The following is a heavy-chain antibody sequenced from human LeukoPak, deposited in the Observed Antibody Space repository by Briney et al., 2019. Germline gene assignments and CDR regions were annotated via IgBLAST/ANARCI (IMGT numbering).Heavy chain of an antibody. V-gene: IGHV1-2*02. Sequence: ASVKVSCKASGYTFTGYNIHWVRQAPGQGLEWMGWINPNSGGTNYAQKFQGRVTMTRDTSISTASMELTRLRSDDTAVYYCAREGVTGNSSTYYFNWFDPWGQGTLVTVSS. CDR1: GYTFTGYN. J-gene: IGHJ5*02. CDR3: AREGVTGNSSTYYFNWFDP. CDR2: INPNSGGT. D-gene: IGHD3-22*01.